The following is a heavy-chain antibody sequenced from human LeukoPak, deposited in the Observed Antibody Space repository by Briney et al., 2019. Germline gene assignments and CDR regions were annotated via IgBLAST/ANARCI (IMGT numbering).Heavy chain of an antibody. CDR2: IYYSGST. J-gene: IGHJ5*02. V-gene: IGHV4-39*07. D-gene: IGHD6-13*01. CDR3: ARARRIAAAGTHWFDP. CDR1: GGSISSSSYY. Sequence: SETLSLTCTVSGGSISSSSYYWGWIRQPPGKGLEWVGSIYYSGSTYYNPSLKSRVTISVDTSKNQFSLKLSSVTAADTAVYYCARARRIAAAGTHWFDPRGQGTLVTVSS.